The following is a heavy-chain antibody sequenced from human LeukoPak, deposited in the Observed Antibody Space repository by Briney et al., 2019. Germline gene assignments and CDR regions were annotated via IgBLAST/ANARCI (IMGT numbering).Heavy chain of an antibody. CDR3: AKVGLSGYDVPYYFDY. D-gene: IGHD5-12*01. V-gene: IGHV3-7*03. J-gene: IGHJ4*02. Sequence: GGSLRLSCAASGLTFSSYGMHWVRQAPGKGLEWVANIKQDGSKKSYVDSVKGRFTISRDNAKNSLYLQMNSLRAEDTAVYYCAKVGLSGYDVPYYFDYWGQGTLVTVSS. CDR1: GLTFSSYG. CDR2: IKQDGSKK.